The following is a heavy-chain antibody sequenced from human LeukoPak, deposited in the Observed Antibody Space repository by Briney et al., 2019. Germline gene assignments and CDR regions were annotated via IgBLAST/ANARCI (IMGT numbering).Heavy chain of an antibody. CDR3: ARDRGRKYQLQYWYFDL. V-gene: IGHV4-59*01. D-gene: IGHD2-2*01. CDR1: GGSISRFS. J-gene: IGHJ2*01. Sequence: SETLSLTCTVAGGSISRFSWSWIRQPPGKGLEWIGYIYYSGSTSYNPSLKSRVTISVDTSKNQFSLKLNSVTAAVTAVYYCARDRGRKYQLQYWYFDLWGRGTLVTVSS. CDR2: IYYSGST.